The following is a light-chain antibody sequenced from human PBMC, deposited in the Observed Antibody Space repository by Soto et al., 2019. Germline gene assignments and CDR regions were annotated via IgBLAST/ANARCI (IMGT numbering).Light chain of an antibody. CDR1: SSNIGAGYD. Sequence: QSVLTQPPSVSGAPGQRVTISCTGSSSNIGAGYDVHWYQQLPGTAPKLLIYGNSNRPSGVPDRFSGSKSGTSASLAITGLQAGDEADYYCQSYDSSLSGSRVFGTGPKVTVL. V-gene: IGLV1-40*01. CDR2: GNS. CDR3: QSYDSSLSGSRV. J-gene: IGLJ1*01.